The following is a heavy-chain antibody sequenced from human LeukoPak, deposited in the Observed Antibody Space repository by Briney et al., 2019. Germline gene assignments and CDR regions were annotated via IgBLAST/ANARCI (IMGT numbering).Heavy chain of an antibody. CDR3: ARGPIDDGGVIAI. CDR2: INHSGST. J-gene: IGHJ4*02. Sequence: SETLSLTCAVYGGSFSGYYWSWIRQPPGKGLEWIGEINHSGSTNYNPSLKSRVTISVDTSKNQFSLKLSSVTAADTAVYYCARGPIDDGGVIAIWGQGTLVTVSS. D-gene: IGHD3-16*02. V-gene: IGHV4-34*09. CDR1: GGSFSGYY.